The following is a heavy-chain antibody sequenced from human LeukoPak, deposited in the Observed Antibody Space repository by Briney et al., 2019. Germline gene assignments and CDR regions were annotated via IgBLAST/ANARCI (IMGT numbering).Heavy chain of an antibody. Sequence: GASVKVSCKASGYTFTSYGISWGRQAPGQGLEWMGWISAYNGNTNYAQKLQGRVTMTTDTSTSTAYMELRSLRSDDTAVYYCARTETYYYDSSGYSTRYFDYWGQGTLVTVSS. CDR1: GYTFTSYG. V-gene: IGHV1-18*01. CDR2: ISAYNGNT. J-gene: IGHJ4*02. D-gene: IGHD3-22*01. CDR3: ARTETYYYDSSGYSTRYFDY.